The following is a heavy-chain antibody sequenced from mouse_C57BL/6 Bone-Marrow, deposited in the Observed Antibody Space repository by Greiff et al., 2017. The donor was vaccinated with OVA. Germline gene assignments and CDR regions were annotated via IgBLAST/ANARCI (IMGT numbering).Heavy chain of an antibody. CDR2: ISSGSSTI. V-gene: IGHV5-17*01. D-gene: IGHD2-5*01. J-gene: IGHJ4*01. CDR1: GFTFSDYG. CDR3: ARRDYSNSMDY. Sequence: VQLKESGGGLVKPGGSLKLSCAASGFTFSDYGMHWVRQAPEKGLEWVAYISSGSSTIYYADTVKGRFTISRDNAKNTLFLQMTSLRSEDTAMYYCARRDYSNSMDYWGQGTSVTVSS.